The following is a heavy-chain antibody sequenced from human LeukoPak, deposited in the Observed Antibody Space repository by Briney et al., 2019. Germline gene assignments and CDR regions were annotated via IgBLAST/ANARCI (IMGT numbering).Heavy chain of an antibody. D-gene: IGHD3-10*01. CDR1: GYAVTCYY. V-gene: IGHV1-2*02. CDR2: INPNNGGT. CDR3: ARDRMVRGSDWFDP. Sequence: ASVKVSCKASGYAVTCYYMHWVRQAPAQGLEWMGWINPNNGGTNYSQKFQGRVTITRDTSISTAYMELSRLRSADTAVYYCARDRMVRGSDWFDPWGQGTLVTVSS. J-gene: IGHJ5*02.